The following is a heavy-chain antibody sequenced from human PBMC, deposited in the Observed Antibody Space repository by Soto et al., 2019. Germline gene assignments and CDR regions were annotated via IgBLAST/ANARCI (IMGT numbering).Heavy chain of an antibody. CDR1: GDSFSTSNYY. D-gene: IGHD4-17*01. CDR2: IFYGGGTGVT. J-gene: IGHJ4*02. V-gene: IGHV4-39*01. CDR3: ARRGGGDSLFDS. Sequence: QLHLQESGPGLVKPSETLSLTCTVSGDSFSTSNYYWGWIRQPPGKGLEWIGNIFYGGGTGVTYYHPSLKRRVILSVDTSQNQFSLKLRSITAAGTAFYFRARRGGGDSLFDSWGQGKLVTVSS.